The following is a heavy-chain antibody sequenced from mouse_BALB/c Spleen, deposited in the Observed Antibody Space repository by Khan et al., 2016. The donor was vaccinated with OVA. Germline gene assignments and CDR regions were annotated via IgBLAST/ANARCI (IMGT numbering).Heavy chain of an antibody. CDR3: ARLAYYYNSEGFAY. CDR2: ISSGGHYT. J-gene: IGHJ3*01. CDR1: GFTFSTYG. D-gene: IGHD1-1*02. Sequence: EVQLVESGRDLVKTGGSLKLSCAASGFTFSTYGMSWVRQTPDKRLEWVATISSGGHYTYYIDSVKGRFTISRDNAKSILYLQMTSLRSEDTAMYYCARLAYYYNSEGFAYWGQGTLVTVSA. V-gene: IGHV5-6*01.